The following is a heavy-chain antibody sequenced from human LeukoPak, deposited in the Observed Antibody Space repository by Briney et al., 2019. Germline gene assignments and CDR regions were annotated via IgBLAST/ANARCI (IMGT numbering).Heavy chain of an antibody. Sequence: ASVKVSCKASGYTFTGYYMHWVRQAPGQGLEWMGWMNPNSGNTGYAQKFQGRVTITRNTSISTAFMELSSLRSEDTAVYYCARRAVGNSYYSYMDVWGKGTTVTISS. CDR2: MNPNSGNT. V-gene: IGHV1-8*03. CDR1: GYTFTGYY. D-gene: IGHD6-19*01. CDR3: ARRAVGNSYYSYMDV. J-gene: IGHJ6*03.